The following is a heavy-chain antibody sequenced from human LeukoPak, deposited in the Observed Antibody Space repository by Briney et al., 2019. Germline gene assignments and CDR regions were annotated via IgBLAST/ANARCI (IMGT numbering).Heavy chain of an antibody. V-gene: IGHV4-38-2*02. J-gene: IGHJ4*02. CDR2: IYHSGST. CDR3: ARWLRRTLDY. Sequence: PSETLSLTCTVSGYSISSGYYWGWIRQPPGKGLEWIGSIYHSGSTYYNPSLKSRVTISVDTSKNQFSLKLSSVTAADTAVYYCARWLRRTLDYWGQGTLVTVSS. CDR1: GYSISSGYY. D-gene: IGHD5-12*01.